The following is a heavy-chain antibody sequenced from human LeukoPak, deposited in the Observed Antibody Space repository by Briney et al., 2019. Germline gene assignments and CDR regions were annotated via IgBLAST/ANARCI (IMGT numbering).Heavy chain of an antibody. Sequence: ASVKVSCKASGYTFTSYGISWVRQAPGQGLEWMGWISAYNGYTNYAQKLQGRVTMTTDTPTSTAYMELRSVRSDDTAVYYCERDGVVAGQGGRVNDYWGQGTLVTVSS. CDR2: ISAYNGYT. V-gene: IGHV1-18*01. CDR3: ERDGVVAGQGGRVNDY. D-gene: IGHD6-19*01. J-gene: IGHJ4*02. CDR1: GYTFTSYG.